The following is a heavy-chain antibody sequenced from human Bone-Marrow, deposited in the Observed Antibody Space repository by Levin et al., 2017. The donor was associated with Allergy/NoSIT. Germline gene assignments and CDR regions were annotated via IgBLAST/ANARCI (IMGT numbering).Heavy chain of an antibody. J-gene: IGHJ4*02. Sequence: PWASVKVSCAASGFTFSSYAMSWVRQAPGKGLEWVSAISGSGGSTYYADSVKGRFTISRDNSKNTLYLQMNSLRAEDTAVYYCAKDRSGNYGDYPFDYWGQGTLVTVSS. D-gene: IGHD4-17*01. CDR3: AKDRSGNYGDYPFDY. CDR1: GFTFSSYA. V-gene: IGHV3-23*01. CDR2: ISGSGGST.